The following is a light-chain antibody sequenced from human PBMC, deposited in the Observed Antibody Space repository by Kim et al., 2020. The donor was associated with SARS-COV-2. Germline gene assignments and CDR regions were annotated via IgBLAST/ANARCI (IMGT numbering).Light chain of an antibody. V-gene: IGKV1-5*03. CDR3: QQYNSYLYT. J-gene: IGKJ2*01. CDR2: KAS. Sequence: STSVVDRVTITCRASQSISSWLAWYQQKPGKATKLLIYKASSLESGVPARFSGSGSGTEFTLTISSLQPDDFATYYCQQYNSYLYTFGQGTKLEI. CDR1: QSISSW.